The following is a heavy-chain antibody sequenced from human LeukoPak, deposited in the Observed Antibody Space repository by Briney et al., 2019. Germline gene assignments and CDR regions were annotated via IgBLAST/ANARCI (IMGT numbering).Heavy chain of an antibody. D-gene: IGHD1-1*01. CDR1: GGSFTGYY. CDR2: VNHSGRT. V-gene: IGHV4-34*01. Sequence: PSETLSLTCAVYGGSFTGYYWTWIRQPPGKGLEWIGEVNHSGRTNYNPSLKSRVTMSVDTSKNQSSLNLTSVTAADTAVYYCARRTTLASDIWGQGTMVAVSS. CDR3: ARRTTLASDI. J-gene: IGHJ3*02.